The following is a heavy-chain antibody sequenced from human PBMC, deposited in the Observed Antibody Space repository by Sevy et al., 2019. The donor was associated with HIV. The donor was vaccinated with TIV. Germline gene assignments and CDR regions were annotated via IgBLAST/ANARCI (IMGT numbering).Heavy chain of an antibody. CDR2: FDPEDGET. CDR3: ARDRDYMLDV. D-gene: IGHD4-4*01. J-gene: IGHJ6*02. Sequence: ASVKVSCKISGYTLNEFAMHWVRQAPGKGLQWMGTFDPEDGETIYAQKFQGRFAMTEDPSTDTAYMELRSLRSDDTAVYYCARDRDYMLDVWGQGTAVTVSS. V-gene: IGHV1-24*01. CDR1: GYTLNEFA.